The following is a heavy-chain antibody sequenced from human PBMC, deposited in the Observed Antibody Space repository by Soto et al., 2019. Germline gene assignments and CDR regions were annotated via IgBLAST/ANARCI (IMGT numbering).Heavy chain of an antibody. CDR2: ISYDGSNK. Sequence: GGSLRLSCAASGFTFSSYAMHWFRQAPGKGLEWVAVISYDGSNKYYADSVKGRFTISRDNSKNTLYLQMNSLRAEDTAVYYCAREPGIAVAGLLDYWGQGTLVTVSS. CDR3: AREPGIAVAGLLDY. V-gene: IGHV3-30-3*01. D-gene: IGHD6-19*01. CDR1: GFTFSSYA. J-gene: IGHJ4*02.